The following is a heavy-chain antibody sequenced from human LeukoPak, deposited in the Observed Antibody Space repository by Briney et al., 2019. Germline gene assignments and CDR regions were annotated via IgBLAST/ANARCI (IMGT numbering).Heavy chain of an antibody. CDR1: GFSFGGFW. CDR3: AREQGRGSTWYPEYFQP. CDR2: IRSDGSST. Sequence: GGSLRLSCAASGFSFGGFWMHWVRKAPGKGLLWVSRIRSDGSSTSYADSVKGRFTISRDNARNTLYLQMSSLRDEDTAVYYCAREQGRGSTWYPEYFQPWGQGTLVIVSS. D-gene: IGHD6-13*01. V-gene: IGHV3-74*01. J-gene: IGHJ1*01.